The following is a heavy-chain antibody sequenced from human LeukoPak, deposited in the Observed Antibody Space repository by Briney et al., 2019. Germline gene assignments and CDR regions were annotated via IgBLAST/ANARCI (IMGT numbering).Heavy chain of an antibody. Sequence: GGSLRLSCVASGFAFSNYWMHWVRQDPGKGLVWVSAITGSGGNTYYADSVKGRFTISRDNSKNTLYLQMNSLRAEDTAVYYCAKGDCSGGSCYGSQHWGQGTLVTVSS. D-gene: IGHD2-15*01. CDR3: AKGDCSGGSCYGSQH. CDR2: ITGSGGNT. CDR1: GFAFSNYW. J-gene: IGHJ1*01. V-gene: IGHV3-23*01.